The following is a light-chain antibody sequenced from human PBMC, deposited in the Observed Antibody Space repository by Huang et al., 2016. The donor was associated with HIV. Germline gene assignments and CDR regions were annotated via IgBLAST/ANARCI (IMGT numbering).Light chain of an antibody. J-gene: IGKJ4*01. V-gene: IGKV3-15*01. CDR3: QHYSNWPPLT. CDR1: QSIGTN. CDR2: GSS. Sequence: IILTQSPATLSVSPGEGATLSCRASQSIGTNLAWYQQGPGQAPRLLVYGSSTRATGGPVRFSGSGSGTQFNLTRSSLQSEDFATYYCQHYSNWPPLTFGGGTKVDI.